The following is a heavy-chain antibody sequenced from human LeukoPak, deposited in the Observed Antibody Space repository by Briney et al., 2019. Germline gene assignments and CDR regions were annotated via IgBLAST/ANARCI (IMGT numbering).Heavy chain of an antibody. D-gene: IGHD1-14*01. V-gene: IGHV3-30-3*01. Sequence: PGTSLRLSCAASGFTFSTYAMHWVRQAPGKGLEWVTITSYDGSNKKYADSVKGRFTISRGNSKNTVYLQMNSLREEDTAVYYCAGRPERGIYYYYGMDVWGQGTTVTVSS. CDR2: TSYDGSNK. CDR3: AGRPERGIYYYYGMDV. J-gene: IGHJ6*02. CDR1: GFTFSTYA.